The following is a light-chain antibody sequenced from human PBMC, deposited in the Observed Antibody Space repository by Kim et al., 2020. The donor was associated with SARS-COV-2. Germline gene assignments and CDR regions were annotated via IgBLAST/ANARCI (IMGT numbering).Light chain of an antibody. J-gene: IGKJ4*01. CDR1: QSVSNY. CDR2: NAS. Sequence: EIVLTQSPGTLSLSPGESATLSCRASQSVSNYLAWYQHKPGQAPRLLIYNASNRATRIPARFSGSGSGTDFTLTISSLEPEDFAVYYCQLRNAWPLTFGGGTKVDIK. CDR3: QLRNAWPLT. V-gene: IGKV3-11*01.